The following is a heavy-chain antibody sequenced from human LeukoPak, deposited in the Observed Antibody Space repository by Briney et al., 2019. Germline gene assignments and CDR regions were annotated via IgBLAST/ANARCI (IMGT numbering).Heavy chain of an antibody. V-gene: IGHV1-2*06. CDR3: ARANCSSTSCYFFVY. CDR1: GYTFTGYY. Sequence: GASVKVSCKASGYTFTGYYMHWVRQAPGQGLEWMGRINPNSGGTNYAQKFQGRANMTRDTSLSTAYMELSRLRSDDTAVYYCARANCSSTSCYFFVYWGQGTLVTVSS. D-gene: IGHD2-2*01. J-gene: IGHJ4*02. CDR2: INPNSGGT.